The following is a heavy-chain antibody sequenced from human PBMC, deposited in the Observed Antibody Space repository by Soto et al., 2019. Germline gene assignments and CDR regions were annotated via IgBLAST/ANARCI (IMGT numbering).Heavy chain of an antibody. Sequence: GGSLRLSCAASGVTFDDYGMHWVRQAPGKGLEWVSGISWNSGSIGYADSVKGRFTISRDNAKNSLYLQMNSLRAEDTALYHCAKVDSYFSGFVDYWGQGTLVTVSS. J-gene: IGHJ4*02. D-gene: IGHD2-21*01. V-gene: IGHV3-9*01. CDR1: GVTFDDYG. CDR3: AKVDSYFSGFVDY. CDR2: ISWNSGSI.